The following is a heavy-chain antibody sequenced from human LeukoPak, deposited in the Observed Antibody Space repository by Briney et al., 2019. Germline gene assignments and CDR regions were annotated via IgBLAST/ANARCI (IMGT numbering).Heavy chain of an antibody. CDR1: GFTFTSHW. CDR3: ARDMNPTVFDF. Sequence: GGSLRLSCAASGFTFTSHWMHWVRQTPGKGPVWVSGIKNDGNDTAYADSVKGRFTISRDNAKNTLYLQMDRLRAEDTAVYYCARDMNPTVFDFWGQGTLVTVSS. CDR2: IKNDGNDT. V-gene: IGHV3-74*01. J-gene: IGHJ4*02. D-gene: IGHD3-16*01.